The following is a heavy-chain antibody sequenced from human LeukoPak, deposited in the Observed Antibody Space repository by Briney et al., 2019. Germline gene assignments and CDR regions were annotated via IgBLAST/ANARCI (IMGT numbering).Heavy chain of an antibody. CDR1: GYSIRSGFY. CDR3: ARHDPDYYDSSGFDY. V-gene: IGHV4-38-2*02. CDR2: IYHSGIT. Sequence: KPSETLSLTCTVSGYSIRSGFYWGWIRQPPGKGLEWIGNIYHSGITYYTPSLKSRVTISVDTSKNQFYLKLSSVTAADTAVYYCARHDPDYYDSSGFDYWGQGTLVTVSS. D-gene: IGHD3-22*01. J-gene: IGHJ4*02.